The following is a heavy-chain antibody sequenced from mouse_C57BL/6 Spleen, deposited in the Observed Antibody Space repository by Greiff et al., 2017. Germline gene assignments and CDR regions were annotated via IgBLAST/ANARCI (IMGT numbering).Heavy chain of an antibody. CDR1: GYAFSSSW. Sequence: VQLQQSGPELVKPGASVKISCKASGYAFSSSWMNWVKQRPGQGLEWIGRIYPGDGDTNYNGKFKGKATLTADKSSSTAYMQLSSLTSEDSAVYFCARSNWDGFAYWGQGTLVTVSA. D-gene: IGHD4-1*01. J-gene: IGHJ3*01. CDR2: IYPGDGDT. V-gene: IGHV1-82*01. CDR3: ARSNWDGFAY.